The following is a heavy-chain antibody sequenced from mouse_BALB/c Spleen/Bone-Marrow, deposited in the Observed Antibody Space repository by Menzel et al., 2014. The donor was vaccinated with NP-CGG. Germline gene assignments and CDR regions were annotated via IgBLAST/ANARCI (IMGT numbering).Heavy chain of an antibody. J-gene: IGHJ4*01. CDR1: GYTFSSYW. V-gene: IGHV1-9*01. CDR3: ARGIDYYAMDY. Sequence: VQLVESGAELMKPGASVKISCKATGYTFSSYWIEWVKQRPGHGLEWIGEILPGSGSTNYNEKFKGKATFTADTSSNTAYMQLSSLTSEDSAVYYCARGIDYYAMDYRGQGTSVTVSS. CDR2: ILPGSGST.